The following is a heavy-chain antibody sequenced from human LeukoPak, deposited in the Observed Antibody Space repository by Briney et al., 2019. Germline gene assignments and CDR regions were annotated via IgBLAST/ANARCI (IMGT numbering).Heavy chain of an antibody. D-gene: IGHD3-10*01. CDR2: IGTAGDT. CDR1: GFTFSSYD. CDR3: ARAVYTMVRGVIIYWFDP. Sequence: PGGSLRLSCAASGFTFSSYDMHWVRQATGKGLEWVSAIGTAGDTYYPGSVKGRFTISRENAKNSLYLQMSSLRAEDTAVYYCARAVYTMVRGVIIYWFDPWGQGTLVTVSS. V-gene: IGHV3-13*01. J-gene: IGHJ5*02.